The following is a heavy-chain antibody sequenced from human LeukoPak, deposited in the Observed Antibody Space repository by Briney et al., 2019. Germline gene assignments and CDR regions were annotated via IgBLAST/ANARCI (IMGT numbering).Heavy chain of an antibody. CDR3: ARRFAAPSSYGMDV. V-gene: IGHV1-8*03. CDR2: MNPNSGNT. D-gene: IGHD3-16*01. J-gene: IGHJ6*02. CDR1: GYTFTSYD. Sequence: GASVKVSCKASGYTFTSYDINWVRQATGQGLEWMGWMNPNSGNTGYAQKFQGRVTITRNTSISTAYMELSSLRSEDTAVYYCARRFAAPSSYGMDVWGQGTTVTVSS.